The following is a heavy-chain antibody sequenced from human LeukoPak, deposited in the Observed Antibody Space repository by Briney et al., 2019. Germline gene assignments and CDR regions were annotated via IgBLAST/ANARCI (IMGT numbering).Heavy chain of an antibody. CDR2: VSPPGGGT. Sequence: GGSLRLSCAASGFTFSNHGMNWVRQAPGKGLEWLSGVSPPGGGTYYADSVKGRFSISRDSSKNILYLQMNSLRAEDTAVYYCAKDRCSNGIGCYYYYMDVWGKGTTVTISS. CDR1: GFTFSNHG. D-gene: IGHD2-8*01. J-gene: IGHJ6*03. V-gene: IGHV3-23*01. CDR3: AKDRCSNGIGCYYYYMDV.